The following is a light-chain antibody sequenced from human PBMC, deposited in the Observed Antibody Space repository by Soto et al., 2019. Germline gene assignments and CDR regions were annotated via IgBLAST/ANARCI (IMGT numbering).Light chain of an antibody. CDR2: DAS. J-gene: IGKJ4*01. CDR1: QTVRNNY. Sequence: EIVLTQSPGTLSLSPGERATLSCRASQTVRNNYLAWYQQKPGQAPKLLIYDASSRATGIPDRFSGSGSGTDFILTISRLEPEDFAVYYCQQFSSYPLAFGGGTKVDIK. CDR3: QQFSSYPLA. V-gene: IGKV3-20*01.